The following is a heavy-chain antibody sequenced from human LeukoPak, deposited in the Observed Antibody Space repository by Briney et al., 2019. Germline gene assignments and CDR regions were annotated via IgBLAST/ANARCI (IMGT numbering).Heavy chain of an antibody. V-gene: IGHV1-8*01. CDR1: GYTFTSHD. D-gene: IGHD3-10*01. CDR3: ARGVRPAMVRGVIIRSRAFDY. Sequence: ASLKVSCKASGYTFTSHDTNWVRQATGQGLEWMGCMNPNSGNTGYAQKFQGRVTMTRNTSISTAYMELSSLRSEDTAVYYCARGVRPAMVRGVIIRSRAFDYWGQGTLVTVSS. J-gene: IGHJ4*02. CDR2: MNPNSGNT.